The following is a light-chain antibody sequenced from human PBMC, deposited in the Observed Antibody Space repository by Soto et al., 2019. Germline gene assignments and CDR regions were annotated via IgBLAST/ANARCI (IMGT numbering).Light chain of an antibody. Sequence: IVMPQSPSTLSVSPGERATLSCRASQSVSSYLAWYQQKPGQAPRLLIYDASNRATGIPARFSGSGSGTDFTLTISSLEPEDFSVYYCQQRSNRPPITFGQGTRLEIK. CDR3: QQRSNRPPIT. V-gene: IGKV3-11*01. CDR2: DAS. CDR1: QSVSSY. J-gene: IGKJ5*01.